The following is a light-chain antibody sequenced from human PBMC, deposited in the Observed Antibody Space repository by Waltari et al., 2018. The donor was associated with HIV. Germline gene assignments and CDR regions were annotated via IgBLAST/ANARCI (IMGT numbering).Light chain of an antibody. V-gene: IGLV2-14*03. CDR3: ESYTSTSVWV. CDR2: DVS. CDR1: RNDVGGYNY. Sequence: QSALTQPASVSGSPGQSITISCTGSRNDVGGYNYVSWYQQHPGKGPRLMIYDVSTRPSWVSDRFSGSKSGDTASLTISGLQPEDEADYYCESYTSTSVWVFGGGTRLTVL. J-gene: IGLJ3*02.